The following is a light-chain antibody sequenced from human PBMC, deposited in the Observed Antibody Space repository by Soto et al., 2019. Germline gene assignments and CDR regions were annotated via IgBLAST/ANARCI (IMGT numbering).Light chain of an antibody. J-gene: IGKJ1*01. V-gene: IGKV3-20*01. Sequence: EIVLTQSPCTLSLSPWERATLSCRASQIVSSSHLAWYQQSPGQAPRLLIYGATSRATGIPDRFSGSGSGKDFTLTISRLEPEDFAVYYCKQYGTYAGTVGQGTKVDI. CDR1: QIVSSSH. CDR2: GAT. CDR3: KQYGTYAGT.